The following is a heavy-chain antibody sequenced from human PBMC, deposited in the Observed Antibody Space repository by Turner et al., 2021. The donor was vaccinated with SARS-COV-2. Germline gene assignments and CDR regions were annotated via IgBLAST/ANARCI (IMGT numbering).Heavy chain of an antibody. V-gene: IGHV4-59*01. J-gene: IGHJ5*02. CDR2: IYYSGST. CDR1: GGSISSYY. Sequence: QVQLQESGPGLVKPSETLSLPCTVSGGSISSYYWSWIRQPPGKGLEWIGYIYYSGSTNYNPSLKSRVTISVDTSKNQFSLKLTSVTAADTAVYFCARELPNNWFDPWGQGTLVTVSS. CDR3: ARELPNNWFDP.